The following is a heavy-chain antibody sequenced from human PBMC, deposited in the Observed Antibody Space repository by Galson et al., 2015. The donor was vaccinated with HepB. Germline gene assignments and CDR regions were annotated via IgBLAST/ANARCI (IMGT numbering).Heavy chain of an antibody. D-gene: IGHD2-2*01. J-gene: IGHJ5*02. CDR2: IWYDGSNK. Sequence: SLRLSCAASGFTFSSYGMHWVRQAPGKGLEWVAVIWYDGSNKYYADSVKGRFTISRDNSKNTLYLQMNSLRAEDTAVYYCARVVKGYCSSTSCPNWFDPWGQGTLVTVSS. CDR1: GFTFSSYG. CDR3: ARVVKGYCSSTSCPNWFDP. V-gene: IGHV3-33*08.